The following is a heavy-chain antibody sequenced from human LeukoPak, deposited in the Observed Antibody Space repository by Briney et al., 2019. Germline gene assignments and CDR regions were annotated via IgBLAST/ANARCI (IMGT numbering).Heavy chain of an antibody. CDR3: AKDCSGGSCSYFDY. CDR1: GLTFSNYG. J-gene: IGHJ4*02. V-gene: IGHV3-33*06. CDR2: VWYDGTNR. Sequence: GMSLRLSCAASGLTFSNYGMHWVRQAPGKWLEWVAVVWYDGTNRYYADSVKGRFTISRDNSKNTLYLQINSLRADDTAVYFCAKDCSGGSCSYFDYWGQGTLVTVSS. D-gene: IGHD2-15*01.